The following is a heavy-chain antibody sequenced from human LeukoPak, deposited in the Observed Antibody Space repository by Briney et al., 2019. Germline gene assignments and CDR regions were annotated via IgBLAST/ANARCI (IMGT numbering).Heavy chain of an antibody. V-gene: IGHV4-59*01. CDR3: ARNIAAAGATWFDP. J-gene: IGHJ5*02. D-gene: IGHD6-13*01. Sequence: SETLSLTCTVSGGSISSYYWGWIRQPPGKGLEWIGYIYYSGSTNYNPSLKSRVTISVDTSKNQFSLKLSSVTAADTAVYYCARNIAAAGATWFDPWGQGTLVTVSS. CDR1: GGSISSYY. CDR2: IYYSGST.